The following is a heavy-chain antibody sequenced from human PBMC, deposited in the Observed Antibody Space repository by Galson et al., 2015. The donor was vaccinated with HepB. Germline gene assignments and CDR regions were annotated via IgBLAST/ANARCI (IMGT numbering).Heavy chain of an antibody. CDR1: GFTFSSYA. CDR2: ISGSGGST. Sequence: SLRLSCAASGFTFSSYAMSWVRQAPGKGLEWVSAISGSGGSTYYADSVKGRSTISRDNSKNTLYLQMNSLRAEDTAVYYCAKDYSMVRFQGVDVWGQGTTVTVSS. J-gene: IGHJ6*02. D-gene: IGHD3-10*01. V-gene: IGHV3-23*01. CDR3: AKDYSMVRFQGVDV.